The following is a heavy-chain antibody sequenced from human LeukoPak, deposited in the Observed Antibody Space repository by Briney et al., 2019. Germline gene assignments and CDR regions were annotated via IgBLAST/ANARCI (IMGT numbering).Heavy chain of an antibody. V-gene: IGHV4-59*12. CDR3: ARWLRRNRTTYYFDY. CDR2: IYYSGST. CDR1: GGSISSYY. J-gene: IGHJ4*02. Sequence: SETLSLTCTVSGGSISSYYWSWIRQPPGKGLEWIGYIYYSGSTYYNPSLKSRVTISVDTSKNQFSLKLSSVTAADTAVYYCARWLRRNRTTYYFDYWGQGTLVTVSS. D-gene: IGHD5-12*01.